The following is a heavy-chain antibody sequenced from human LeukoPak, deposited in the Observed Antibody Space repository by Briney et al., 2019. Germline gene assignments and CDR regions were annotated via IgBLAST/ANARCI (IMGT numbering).Heavy chain of an antibody. CDR2: INTNTGNP. D-gene: IGHD3-9*01. CDR3: ARGDDILTGSHLPMDV. Sequence: ASVKVSCTASGYTFTSYAMNWVRQAPGQGLEWMGWINTNTGNPTYAQGFTGRFVFSLDTSVSTAYLQISSLKAEDTAVYYCARGDDILTGSHLPMDVWGQGTTVTVSS. J-gene: IGHJ6*02. V-gene: IGHV7-4-1*02. CDR1: GYTFTSYA.